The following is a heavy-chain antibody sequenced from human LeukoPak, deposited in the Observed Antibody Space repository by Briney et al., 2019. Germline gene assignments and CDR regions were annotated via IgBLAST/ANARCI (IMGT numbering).Heavy chain of an antibody. CDR3: TAAQPGMSTSIGIDH. D-gene: IGHD6-6*01. CDR1: GFTFSNAW. V-gene: IGHV3-15*05. Sequence: PGGSLRLSCAASGFTFSNAWMTWVRQIPGKGLEWVGRIKSKTDGGTTDYAAPVKGICTISRDDSKNMLYLQMNSLKVEDTAVYYCTAAQPGMSTSIGIDHWGQGTLVTVSS. J-gene: IGHJ4*02. CDR2: IKSKTDGGTT.